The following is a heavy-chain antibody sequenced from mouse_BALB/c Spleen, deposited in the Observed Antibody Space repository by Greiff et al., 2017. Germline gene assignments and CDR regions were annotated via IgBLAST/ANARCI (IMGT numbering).Heavy chain of an antibody. Sequence: EVKLEESGGGLVQPGGSLKLSCAASGFAFSRYWMSWVRQAPGKGLEWIGEINPDSSTINYTPSLKDKFIISRDNAKNTLYLQMSKVRSEDTALYYCARPGGYPPYYAMDYWGQGTSVTVSA. V-gene: IGHV4-1*02. CDR1: GFAFSRYW. CDR3: ARPGGYPPYYAMDY. J-gene: IGHJ4*01. D-gene: IGHD2-2*01. CDR2: INPDSSTI.